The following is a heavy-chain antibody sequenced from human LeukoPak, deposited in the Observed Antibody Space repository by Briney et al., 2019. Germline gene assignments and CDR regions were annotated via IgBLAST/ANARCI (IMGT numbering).Heavy chain of an antibody. D-gene: IGHD2-2*01. Sequence: PGGSLRLSCTASGFTTHYWLNWVRQSPGKGLEWVANIDRDGRVQHYVDSVEGRFTISRDSAKNSLALQMHSLRAEDTAVYYCTGGSHKVLPGEYYYYMDVWGTGTTVTVSS. CDR3: TGGSHKVLPGEYYYYMDV. J-gene: IGHJ6*03. CDR1: GFTTHYW. CDR2: IDRDGRVQ. V-gene: IGHV3-7*01.